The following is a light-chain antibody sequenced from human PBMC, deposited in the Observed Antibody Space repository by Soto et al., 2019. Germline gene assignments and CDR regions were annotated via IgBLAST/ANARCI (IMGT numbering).Light chain of an antibody. J-gene: IGKJ1*01. V-gene: IGKV3-20*01. CDR1: QSITSNY. CDR2: GPS. CDR3: QQYNNWPQT. Sequence: EIVLTQSPGTLSLSPGERATLSCRASQSITSNYLAWYQQKPGQAPRLLIYGPSSRAIGIPHRFSGSGSGTDFTLTISRLEPEDFAVYYCQQYNNWPQTFGQGTKVEIK.